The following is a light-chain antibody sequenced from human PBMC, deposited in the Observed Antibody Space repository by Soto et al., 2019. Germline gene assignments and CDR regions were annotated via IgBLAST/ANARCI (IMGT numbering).Light chain of an antibody. CDR1: RSVGNNY. V-gene: IGKV3-20*01. CDR3: QQYGSSPPT. J-gene: IGKJ1*01. Sequence: EIVLTQSPGTLSLSPGERATLSCRASRSVGNNYVAWYQRKPGQAPRLLIYGASSRATDIPRRFSGSGSGTDFTLTITRLEPEDFAVYYCQQYGSSPPTFGQGTKVESK. CDR2: GAS.